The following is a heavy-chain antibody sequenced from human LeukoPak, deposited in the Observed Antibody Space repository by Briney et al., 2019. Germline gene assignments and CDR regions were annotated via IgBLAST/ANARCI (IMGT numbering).Heavy chain of an antibody. CDR2: ISASAGSA. V-gene: IGHV3-23*01. CDR1: GFTFSNYA. CDR3: AKDQRSGEYDYGWGPFDI. J-gene: IGHJ3*02. D-gene: IGHD3-10*01. Sequence: PGGSLRLSCEVSGFTFSNYAMIWVRQAPGKELEWVSRISASAGSAVYGASVKGRFTISRVNAENTLYLQMNSLRADDTAIYYCAKDQRSGEYDYGWGPFDIWGQGTMVTVSS.